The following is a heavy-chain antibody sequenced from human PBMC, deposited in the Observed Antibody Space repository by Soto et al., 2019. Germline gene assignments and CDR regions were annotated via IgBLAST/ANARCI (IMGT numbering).Heavy chain of an antibody. Sequence: GGSLRLSCAASGFTFGSYSMSWVRQAPGKALEWVSSISQSSAYTHYADSVKGRFTISRDDSRSTLFLQMNSLRAEDTAVYYCAKDDVKGDGVWLVGTWGRGILVTVSS. CDR2: ISQSSAYT. CDR3: AKDDVKGDGVWLVGT. J-gene: IGHJ5*02. CDR1: GFTFGSYS. V-gene: IGHV3-23*01. D-gene: IGHD2-21*01.